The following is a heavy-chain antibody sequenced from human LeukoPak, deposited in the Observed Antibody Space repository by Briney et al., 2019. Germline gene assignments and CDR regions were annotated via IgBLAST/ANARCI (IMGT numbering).Heavy chain of an antibody. V-gene: IGHV4-34*01. J-gene: IGHJ3*02. CDR1: GGSFSGYY. Sequence: PSETLSLTCAVYGGSFSGYYWSWIRQPPGKGLEWIGEINHSGSTNYNPSLKSRVTISVDTSKNQFSLKLSSVTAADTAVYYCARDLTIYDAFDIWGQGTMVTVSS. D-gene: IGHD3-3*01. CDR3: ARDLTIYDAFDI. CDR2: INHSGST.